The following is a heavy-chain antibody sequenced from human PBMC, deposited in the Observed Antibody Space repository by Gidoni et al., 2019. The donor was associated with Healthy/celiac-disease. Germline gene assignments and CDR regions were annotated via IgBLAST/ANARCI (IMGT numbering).Heavy chain of an antibody. CDR2: LTHSGST. D-gene: IGHD6-19*01. Sequence: QVQLQQWGAGLLKPSETLSLTCAVYGGSFSGYYWSWIRQPPGKGLEWIGELTHSGSTNYNPALKSRVTISVDTSKNQFSLKLSSVTAADTAVYYCARGPYSSGWYGGERYYYYMDVWGKGTTVTVSS. V-gene: IGHV4-34*01. CDR3: ARGPYSSGWYGGERYYYYMDV. J-gene: IGHJ6*03. CDR1: GGSFSGYY.